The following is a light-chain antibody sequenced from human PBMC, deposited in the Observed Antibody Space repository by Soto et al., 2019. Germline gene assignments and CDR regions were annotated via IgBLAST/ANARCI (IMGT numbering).Light chain of an antibody. Sequence: DIVMTQSPATVSVSLAARANLYFTASQSVSDKLALYQQKPGQAPRLLIYHASARATGIPARFSGSGSGTEFTLTISGLQSEDFAVYYCQQRSNWPRKCGQGTKGDIK. V-gene: IGKV3-15*01. CDR3: QQRSNWPRK. CDR1: QSVSDK. J-gene: IGKJ1*01. CDR2: HAS.